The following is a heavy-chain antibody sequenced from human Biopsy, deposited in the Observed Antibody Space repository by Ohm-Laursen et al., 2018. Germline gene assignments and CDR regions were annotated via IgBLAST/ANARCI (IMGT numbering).Heavy chain of an antibody. CDR1: GDSFTSYA. J-gene: IGHJ5*02. V-gene: IGHV1-69*10. D-gene: IGHD1-26*01. Sequence: GASVKVSCNTSGDSFTSYAIGWVRQAPGQGLDWMGGIIPIPNVATYAQKFQGRITITADESTSTAYMELNSLTSDDTAVYFCARGEGSSWFDPWGHGTLVTVSS. CDR2: IIPIPNVA. CDR3: ARGEGSSWFDP.